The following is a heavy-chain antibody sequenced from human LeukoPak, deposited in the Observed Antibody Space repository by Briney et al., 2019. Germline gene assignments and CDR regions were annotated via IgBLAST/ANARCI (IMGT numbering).Heavy chain of an antibody. D-gene: IGHD5-18*01. CDR1: GVTFSRYA. CDR2: TSATGRRT. CDR3: AINLRGGYNYGHGDY. J-gene: IGHJ4*02. Sequence: GGSLRLSCVASGVTFSRYAINWVRQAPGKGLEWVSATSATGRRTDYAGSVKGRFSISRDNSKNTLYLQMHSLRAEDTAVYYCAINLRGGYNYGHGDYWGQGTLVTVSS. V-gene: IGHV3-23*01.